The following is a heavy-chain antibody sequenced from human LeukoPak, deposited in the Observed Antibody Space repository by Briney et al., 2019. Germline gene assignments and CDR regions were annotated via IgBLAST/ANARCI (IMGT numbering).Heavy chain of an antibody. CDR2: IKPDGTTK. V-gene: IGHV3-7*03. D-gene: IGHD6-13*01. J-gene: IGHJ4*02. CDR3: ARSIPYGTTWYGRSDY. CDR1: GSPFSSYS. Sequence: GGSLRLSCAASGSPFSSYSMTWVRQAPGKGLEWVANIKPDGTTKFYVDSVKGRFTISRDNALNSLYLQMNSLRAEDTAICYCARSIPYGTTWYGRSDYWGQGTLVTVSS.